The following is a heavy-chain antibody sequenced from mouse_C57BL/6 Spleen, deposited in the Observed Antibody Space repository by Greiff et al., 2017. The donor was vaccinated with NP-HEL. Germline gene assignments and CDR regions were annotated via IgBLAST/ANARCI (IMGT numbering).Heavy chain of an antibody. CDR1: GYSITSGYY. Sequence: EVQLVESGPGLVKPSQSLSLTCSVTGYSITSGYYWNWIRQFPGNKLEWMGYISYDGSNNYNPSLKNRISITRDTSKNQFFLKLNSVTTEDTATYYCARMNGNYFYAMDYWGQGTSVTVSS. J-gene: IGHJ4*01. CDR3: ARMNGNYFYAMDY. V-gene: IGHV3-6*01. CDR2: ISYDGSN. D-gene: IGHD2-1*01.